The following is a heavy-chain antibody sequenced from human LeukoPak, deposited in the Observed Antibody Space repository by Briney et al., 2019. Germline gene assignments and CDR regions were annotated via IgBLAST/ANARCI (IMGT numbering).Heavy chain of an antibody. V-gene: IGHV5-10-1*01. CDR1: GYSFTSYW. Sequence: GESLKISCKGSGYSFTSYWISWVRQMPGKGLEWMGRIDPSDSYTNYSPSFQGHVTISADKSISTACLQWSSLKASDTAMYYCARLKSQDGYSYGLYYFDYWGQGTLVTVSS. J-gene: IGHJ4*02. CDR3: ARLKSQDGYSYGLYYFDY. D-gene: IGHD5-18*01. CDR2: IDPSDSYT.